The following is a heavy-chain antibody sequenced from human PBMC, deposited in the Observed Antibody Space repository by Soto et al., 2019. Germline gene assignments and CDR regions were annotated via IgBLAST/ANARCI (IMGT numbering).Heavy chain of an antibody. Sequence: QVHLVESGGGLVKPGGSLRLSCVASGFTLSDYYMSWIRQAPGKGLEWVSYISSSGTIDNYADSVKGRFTISRDNAKNSLSLQMNGLRAEDTAVYYCARRTMGNYYYMDVWGKGTTVTVSS. CDR1: GFTLSDYY. D-gene: IGHD3-10*01. V-gene: IGHV3-11*01. CDR3: ARRTMGNYYYMDV. J-gene: IGHJ6*03. CDR2: ISSSGTID.